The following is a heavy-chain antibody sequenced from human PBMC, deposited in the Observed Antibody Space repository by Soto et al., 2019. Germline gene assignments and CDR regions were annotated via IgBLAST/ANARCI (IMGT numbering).Heavy chain of an antibody. CDR3: ARDRGLESYYGSGSYNWFAP. D-gene: IGHD3-10*01. V-gene: IGHV3-7*01. J-gene: IGHJ5*02. CDR1: GFTFSSYW. CDR2: RTQDGSEK. Sequence: EVQLVESGGGLVQPGGSLRLSCAASGFTFSSYWMSWVRQAPGKGLEGVANRTQDGSEKYYVDSVKGRCTISRDNAKNSLYMQINSLRAEDTAVYYCARDRGLESYYGSGSYNWFAPWGQGTLVTVSS.